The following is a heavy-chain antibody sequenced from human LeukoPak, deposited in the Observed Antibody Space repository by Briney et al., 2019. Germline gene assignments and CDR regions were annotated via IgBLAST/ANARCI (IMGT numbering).Heavy chain of an antibody. J-gene: IGHJ3*02. D-gene: IGHD4-17*01. V-gene: IGHV1-2*02. CDR3: ARPTTVTDYDACDI. Sequence: ASVKVSCKASGYTFTGYYMHWVRQAPGQGLEWMGWINPNSGGTNYARKFQGRVTMTRDTSISTAYMELSSLRSDDTAVYYCARPTTVTDYDACDIWGQGTMVTVSS. CDR2: INPNSGGT. CDR1: GYTFTGYY.